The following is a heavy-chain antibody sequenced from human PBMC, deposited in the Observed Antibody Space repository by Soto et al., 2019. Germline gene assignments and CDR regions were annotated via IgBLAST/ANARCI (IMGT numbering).Heavy chain of an antibody. CDR1: EFTFSSYG. CDR3: AKDEGIYSGSYSNGMDV. CDR2: ISYDGSNK. D-gene: IGHD1-26*01. Sequence: QVQLVESGGGVVQPGRSLRLSCAASEFTFSSYGMHWVRQAPGKGLEWVAVISYDGSNKYYADSVKGRFTISRDNSKNTLYLQMNSLRAEDTAVYYCAKDEGIYSGSYSNGMDVWGQGTTVTVSS. V-gene: IGHV3-30*18. J-gene: IGHJ6*02.